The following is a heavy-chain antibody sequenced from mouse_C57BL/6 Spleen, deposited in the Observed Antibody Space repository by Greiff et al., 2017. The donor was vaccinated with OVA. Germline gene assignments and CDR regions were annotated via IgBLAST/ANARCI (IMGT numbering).Heavy chain of an antibody. CDR3: ARHGPYYYGSVYYYAMDY. J-gene: IGHJ4*01. Sequence: VKLQESGAELVKPGASVKLSCKASGYTFTEYTIHWVKQRSGQGLEWIGWFYPGSGSIKYNEKFKDKATLTADKSSSTVYMELSRLTSEDSAVYFCARHGPYYYGSVYYYAMDYWGQGTSVTVSS. D-gene: IGHD1-1*01. V-gene: IGHV1-62-2*01. CDR2: FYPGSGSI. CDR1: GYTFTEYT.